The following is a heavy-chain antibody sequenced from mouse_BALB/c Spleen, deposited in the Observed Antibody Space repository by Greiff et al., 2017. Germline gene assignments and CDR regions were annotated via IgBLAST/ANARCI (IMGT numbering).Heavy chain of an antibody. Sequence: VQLQQSGPELVKPGASVKISCKASGYTFTDYNMHRVKQSHGKSLEWIGYIYPYNGGTGYNQKFKSKATLTVDNSSSTAYMELRSLTSEDSAVYYCARGELYYYAMDYWGQGTSVTVSS. CDR2: IYPYNGGT. D-gene: IGHD1-1*02. V-gene: IGHV1S29*02. CDR3: ARGELYYYAMDY. J-gene: IGHJ4*01. CDR1: GYTFTDYN.